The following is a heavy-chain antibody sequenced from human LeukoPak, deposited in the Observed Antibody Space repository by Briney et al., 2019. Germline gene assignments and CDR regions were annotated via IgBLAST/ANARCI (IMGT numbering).Heavy chain of an antibody. V-gene: IGHV3-21*01. Sequence: GGSLRLSCEASGITFSNHVMYWVRQAPGKGLEWVSSISSSSNYIHYADSVKGRFTISRDNAKNSLYLQMNSLRAEDTAVYFCARGTLGAWGWWGQGTLVTVSA. CDR1: GITFSNHV. D-gene: IGHD6-19*01. CDR3: ARGTLGAWGW. J-gene: IGHJ4*02. CDR2: ISSSSNYI.